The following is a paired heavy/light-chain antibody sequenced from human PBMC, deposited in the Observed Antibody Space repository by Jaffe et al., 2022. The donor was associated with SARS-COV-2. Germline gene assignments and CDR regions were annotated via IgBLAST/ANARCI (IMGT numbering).Heavy chain of an antibody. J-gene: IGHJ4*02. V-gene: IGHV3-74*01. CDR1: GFTLRDYW. CDR3: GRDNHGDYPIDY. Sequence: EVQLVESGGGLVQPGGSLRLSCAVSGFTLRDYWMHWVRQAPGQGPVWVSRITSDGNTGYADSVKGRFTISRDNAKNTLFLQMNSLRAEDTAIYYCGRDNHGDYPIDYWGQGTLVTVSS. CDR2: ITSDGNT. D-gene: IGHD4-17*01.
Light chain of an antibody. CDR2: SND. J-gene: IGLJ1*01. CDR1: SPNIGSHP. CDR3: AAWDASLIGYV. Sequence: QSVLTQPPSASGTPGQRVTISCSGSSPNIGSHPVNWYQQLPGTAPKLLIYSNDQRPSGVPDRFSGSKSGTSGSLAISGLQSEDEADYYCAAWDASLIGYVFGTGTKVTVL. V-gene: IGLV1-44*01.